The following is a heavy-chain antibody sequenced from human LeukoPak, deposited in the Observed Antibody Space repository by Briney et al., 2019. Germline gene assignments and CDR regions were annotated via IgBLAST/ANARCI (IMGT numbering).Heavy chain of an antibody. D-gene: IGHD6-19*01. Sequence: PSETLSLTCTVSGGSIKSYYWGWIRQPPGKGLEWIGYIYYTGSTNYNPSLKSRVTISVDTSKNQFSLKLTSVTAADTAVYYCARDGVAGGFDSWGQGTMVTVSS. CDR2: IYYTGST. CDR1: GGSIKSYY. V-gene: IGHV4-59*01. CDR3: ARDGVAGGFDS. J-gene: IGHJ4*02.